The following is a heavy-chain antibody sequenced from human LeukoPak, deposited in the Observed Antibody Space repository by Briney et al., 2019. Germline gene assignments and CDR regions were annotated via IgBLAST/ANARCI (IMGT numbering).Heavy chain of an antibody. V-gene: IGHV3-48*04. Sequence: GGSLRLSCAASGFTFSDYSMNWVRQAPGKGLEWLSYIGHSSGARYYADSVKGRFSISSDNAKNSLSLQMHSLRADDTAVYYCARDHNYAFDYWGQGILVTVSS. CDR2: IGHSSGAR. D-gene: IGHD5-18*01. CDR1: GFTFSDYS. CDR3: ARDHNYAFDY. J-gene: IGHJ4*02.